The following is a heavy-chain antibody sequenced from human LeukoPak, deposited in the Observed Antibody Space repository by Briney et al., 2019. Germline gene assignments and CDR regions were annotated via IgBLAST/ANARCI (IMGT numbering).Heavy chain of an antibody. Sequence: SEALSLTCAVYGGSFIGYYWSWIRQPRGKGLEWIGEINHSGSTNYNPSLKSRVTISVDTSKNQFSLKLSSVTAADTAVYYCARGRPYYDFWSGYSNYYYMDVWGKGTTVTVSS. D-gene: IGHD3-3*01. J-gene: IGHJ6*03. V-gene: IGHV4-34*01. CDR1: GGSFIGYY. CDR2: INHSGST. CDR3: ARGRPYYDFWSGYSNYYYMDV.